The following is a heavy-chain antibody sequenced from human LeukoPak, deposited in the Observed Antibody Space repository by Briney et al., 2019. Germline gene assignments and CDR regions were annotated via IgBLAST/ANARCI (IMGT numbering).Heavy chain of an antibody. CDR1: GFIVSRKY. Sequence: GGSLRLSCAASGFIVSRKYMSWVRQAPGKGLEWVSVIYRGGSTDYADSVKGRFTISRDSSKNTLYLQMNSLRAEDTAVYYCARGFDSSGQDYWGQGTLVTVSS. CDR3: ARGFDSSGQDY. J-gene: IGHJ4*02. V-gene: IGHV3-53*03. D-gene: IGHD3-22*01. CDR2: IYRGGST.